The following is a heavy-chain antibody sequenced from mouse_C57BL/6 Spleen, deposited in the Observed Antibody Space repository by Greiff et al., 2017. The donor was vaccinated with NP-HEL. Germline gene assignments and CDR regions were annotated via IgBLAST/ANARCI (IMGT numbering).Heavy chain of an antibody. V-gene: IGHV5-17*01. CDR1: GFTFSDYG. D-gene: IGHD1-1*01. CDR2: ISSGSSTI. CDR3: AILLWYFDV. Sequence: QLKESGGGLVKPGGSLKLSCAASGFTFSDYGMHWVRQAPEKGLEWVAYISSGSSTIYYADTVKGRFTISRDNAKNTLFLQMTSLRSEDTAMYYCAILLWYFDVWGTGTTVTVSS. J-gene: IGHJ1*03.